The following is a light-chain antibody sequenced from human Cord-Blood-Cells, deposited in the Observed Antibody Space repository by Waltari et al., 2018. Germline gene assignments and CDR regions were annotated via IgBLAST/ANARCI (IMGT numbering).Light chain of an antibody. J-gene: IGKJ2*01. CDR2: AAS. V-gene: IGKV1-NL1*01. Sequence: DIKMTQSPSSLSASVGDRVTITCRPSQGIHNSLAWYQQKPGKAPKLLLYAASRLESGVPSRFSGSGSGTDYTLTISSLQPEDFATYYCQQYYSTPYTFGQGTKLEIK. CDR3: QQYYSTPYT. CDR1: QGIHNS.